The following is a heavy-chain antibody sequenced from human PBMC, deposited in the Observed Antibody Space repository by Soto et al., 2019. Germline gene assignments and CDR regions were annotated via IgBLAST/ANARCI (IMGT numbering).Heavy chain of an antibody. D-gene: IGHD1-7*01. CDR3: ATVLSAPPIQYNWNYAGDQSGIVWDY. CDR1: GYTLTELS. V-gene: IGHV1-24*01. J-gene: IGHJ4*02. CDR2: FDPEDGET. Sequence: WASVKVSCKVSGYTLTELSMHWVRQAPGKGLEWMGGFDPEDGETIYAQKFQGRVTMTEDTSTDTAYTELSSLRSEDTAVYYCATVLSAPPIQYNWNYAGDQSGIVWDYWGQGTLVTVSS.